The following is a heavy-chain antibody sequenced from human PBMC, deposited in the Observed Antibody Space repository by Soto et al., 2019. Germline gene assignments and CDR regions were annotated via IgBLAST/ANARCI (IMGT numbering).Heavy chain of an antibody. D-gene: IGHD2-8*01. J-gene: IGHJ4*02. CDR2: IAVGSGCT. Sequence: GASVKVSCKASGFTFTSSAFQWVRQARGQRLGWIGWIAVGSGCTNYAQRFQDRVTLTRDMSTATTYMELSRLTSEDTAIYYCAADATAWQQMVPSDYWGQGTLVTVSS. CDR1: GFTFTSSA. CDR3: AADATAWQQMVPSDY. V-gene: IGHV1-58*01.